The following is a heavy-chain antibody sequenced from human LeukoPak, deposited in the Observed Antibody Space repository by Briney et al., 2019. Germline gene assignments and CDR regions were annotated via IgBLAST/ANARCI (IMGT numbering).Heavy chain of an antibody. CDR2: ISGRGDST. J-gene: IGHJ1*01. V-gene: IGHV3-23*01. CDR3: AKDPGGFVVTPIRYFQH. CDR1: GFTFSSYA. Sequence: PGGSLRLSCAASGFTFSSYAMNWVSQAPGKGPEWVSAISGRGDSTYYADPVKGRFTISRDNSKNTLYLQINTLRAEDTAVYYCAKDPGGFVVTPIRYFQHWGQGTLVTVSS. D-gene: IGHD2-15*01.